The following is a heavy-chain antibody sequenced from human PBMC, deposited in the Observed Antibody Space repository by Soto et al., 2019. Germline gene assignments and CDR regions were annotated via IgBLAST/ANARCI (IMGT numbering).Heavy chain of an antibody. Sequence: GGSLRLSCVASGFTFSSYGMHWVRQAPGKGLEWVAVIWYDGSNKYYADSVKGRFTISRDNSKNTLYLQMNSLRAEDTAVYYCASEYCSGGSCYYYGMDVWGQGTTVTVSS. CDR2: IWYDGSNK. CDR1: GFTFSSYG. D-gene: IGHD2-15*01. J-gene: IGHJ6*02. CDR3: ASEYCSGGSCYYYGMDV. V-gene: IGHV3-33*01.